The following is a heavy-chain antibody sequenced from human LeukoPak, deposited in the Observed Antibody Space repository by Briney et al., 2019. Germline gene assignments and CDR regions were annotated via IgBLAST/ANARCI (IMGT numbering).Heavy chain of an antibody. Sequence: ASVKVSCKASGYTFTSYAMHWVRQAPGQRLEWMGWINAGNGNTKYSQKFQGRVTITRDTSASTAYMELSSLRSEDTAVCYCARGSYCSGGSCYSEYFQHWGQGTLVTVSS. J-gene: IGHJ1*01. CDR1: GYTFTSYA. CDR3: ARGSYCSGGSCYSEYFQH. D-gene: IGHD2-15*01. V-gene: IGHV1-3*01. CDR2: INAGNGNT.